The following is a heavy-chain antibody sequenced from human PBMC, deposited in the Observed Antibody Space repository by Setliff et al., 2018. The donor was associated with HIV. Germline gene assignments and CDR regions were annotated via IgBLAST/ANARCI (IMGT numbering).Heavy chain of an antibody. CDR3: ARGRRNEWELLLLAFDM. Sequence: LSLTCAVYAGSFSGYYWSWIRQPSGKGLEWIGEINHSGSTNYNPSLKSRVTISVDTSKNQFSLQLSSVTAADTAVYYCARGRRNEWELLLLAFDMWGQGTMVTVSS. V-gene: IGHV4-34*01. CDR2: INHSGST. D-gene: IGHD1-26*01. J-gene: IGHJ3*02. CDR1: AGSFSGYY.